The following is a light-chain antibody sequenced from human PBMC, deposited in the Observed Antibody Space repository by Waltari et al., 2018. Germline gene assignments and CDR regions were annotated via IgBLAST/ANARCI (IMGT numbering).Light chain of an antibody. Sequence: QLAVTQSPSASASLGASVKLTCTLSSEHSAYAIAWHQHQPEKGPRFLMKIDCGGGHTKGDGIPDRFSGFSSGAERYLTISSLQYEDEAAYYCQTWDPDTVVFGGGTKLTV. CDR1: SEHSAYA. J-gene: IGLJ2*01. CDR2: IDCGGGH. V-gene: IGLV4-69*01. CDR3: QTWDPDTVV.